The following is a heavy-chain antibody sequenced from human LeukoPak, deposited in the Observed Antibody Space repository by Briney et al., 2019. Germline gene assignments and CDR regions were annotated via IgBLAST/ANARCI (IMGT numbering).Heavy chain of an antibody. CDR2: ISGSGGST. D-gene: IGHD5-18*01. V-gene: IGHV3-23*01. CDR3: ANCHSHQYYMDV. Sequence: PGGSLRLSCAASGFTFSSYAMSWVRQAPGKGLEWVSAISGSGGSTYYADSVKGRFTISRDNSKNTLYLQMNSLRAEDTAVYYCANCHSHQYYMDVWGKGTTVTVSS. J-gene: IGHJ6*03. CDR1: GFTFSSYA.